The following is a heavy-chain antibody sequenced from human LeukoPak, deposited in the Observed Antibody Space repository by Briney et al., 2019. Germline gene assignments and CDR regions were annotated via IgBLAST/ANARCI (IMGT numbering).Heavy chain of an antibody. CDR3: AREFRTTTWSYDAFDL. Sequence: ASVKVPCKASGYTFTGYYMHWVRQAPGQGLEWMGWINPNSGGTNYAQKFQGRVTMTRDTSNNTSYMELSRLASDDTAVYYCAREFRTTTWSYDAFDLWGQGTMVSVSS. CDR2: INPNSGGT. D-gene: IGHD1-1*01. J-gene: IGHJ3*01. V-gene: IGHV1-2*02. CDR1: GYTFTGYY.